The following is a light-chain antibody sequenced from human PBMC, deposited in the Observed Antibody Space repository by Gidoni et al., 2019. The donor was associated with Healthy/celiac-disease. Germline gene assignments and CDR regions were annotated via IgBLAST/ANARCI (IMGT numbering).Light chain of an antibody. J-gene: IGKJ1*01. CDR1: QSVSSSY. Sequence: EIVLTQSPGTLSLSPGERATLSCRASQSVSSSYLAWYQQKPGQAPRLLIYGASSRATGIPDRFSGSGSETDFTLTISRLEPEDFAVYYCQQYGSSPQTFGQXTKVEIK. V-gene: IGKV3-20*01. CDR3: QQYGSSPQT. CDR2: GAS.